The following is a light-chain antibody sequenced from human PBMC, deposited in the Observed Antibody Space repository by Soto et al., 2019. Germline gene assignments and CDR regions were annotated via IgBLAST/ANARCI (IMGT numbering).Light chain of an antibody. V-gene: IGKV3-20*01. CDR3: QQYGRSGT. CDR1: QSVSNNY. Sequence: IVLTQSLGTLSLSPVERPKISWSASQSVSNNYLAWYQQKPGQAPRLLIYGASNRATGIPDRFSGSGSGTDFTLTISRLEPEDFAVYYCQQYGRSGTFGQGTKVDI. CDR2: GAS. J-gene: IGKJ1*01.